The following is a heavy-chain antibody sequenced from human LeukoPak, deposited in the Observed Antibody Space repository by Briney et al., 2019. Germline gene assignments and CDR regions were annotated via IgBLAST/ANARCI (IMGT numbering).Heavy chain of an antibody. V-gene: IGHV3-9*01. J-gene: IGHJ4*02. CDR1: GFTFDDYA. CDR2: ISWNSGSI. CDR3: ARDSPSSTSWGY. Sequence: GGSLRLSCAASGFTFDDYAMHWVRQAPGKGLEWVSGISWNSGSIGYADSVKGRFTISRDNAKNSLYLQMNSLRAEDTAVYYCARDSPSSTSWGYWGQGTLVTVSS. D-gene: IGHD2-2*01.